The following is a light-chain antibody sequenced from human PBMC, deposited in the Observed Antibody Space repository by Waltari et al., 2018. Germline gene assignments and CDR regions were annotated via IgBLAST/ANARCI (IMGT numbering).Light chain of an antibody. CDR2: DVS. Sequence: IVLTQSPATLSLSPGERVTLSGRASQSIGSYLAWYQHRPGQPPRLLIYDVSKRATGIPARFSGRGSGTDFTLTISSLEPEDFAVYYCQQRSGDWWTFGQGTKVEIK. CDR3: QQRSGDWWT. CDR1: QSIGSY. V-gene: IGKV3-11*01. J-gene: IGKJ1*01.